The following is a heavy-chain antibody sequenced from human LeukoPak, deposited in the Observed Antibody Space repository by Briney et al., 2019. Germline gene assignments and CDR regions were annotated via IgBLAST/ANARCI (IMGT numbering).Heavy chain of an antibody. Sequence: ASVKVSCKASGYTFTENYIHWVRQAPGQGLEWMGLFNPYTGAANYTQNFQGRVTMTRDTSVSTAYMHLSGLRSDDTAVYYCARGKSGYSPWGQGTPVTVSS. CDR2: FNPYTGAA. D-gene: IGHD3-22*01. CDR3: ARGKSGYSP. J-gene: IGHJ4*02. V-gene: IGHV1-2*02. CDR1: GYTFTENY.